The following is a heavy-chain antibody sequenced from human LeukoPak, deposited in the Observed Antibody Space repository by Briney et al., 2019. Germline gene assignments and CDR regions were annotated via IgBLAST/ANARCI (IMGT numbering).Heavy chain of an antibody. D-gene: IGHD1-26*01. V-gene: IGHV3-53*04. J-gene: IGHJ4*02. CDR1: AFTVSSNY. CDR3: ARTQALWYSGSYFFDY. CDR2: IYSGGST. Sequence: PGGSLRLSCADSAFTVSSNYMSWVRQAPGKGLEWVSVIYSGGSTYYADSVKGRFTISRHNSKNTLYLQMNSLRAEDTAVYYCARTQALWYSGSYFFDYWGQGTLVTVSS.